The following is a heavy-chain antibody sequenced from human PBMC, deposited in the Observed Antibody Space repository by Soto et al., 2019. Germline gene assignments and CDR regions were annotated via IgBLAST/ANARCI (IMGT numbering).Heavy chain of an antibody. J-gene: IGHJ5*02. D-gene: IGHD1-26*01. V-gene: IGHV1-18*04. CDR1: AYTFTTYG. CDR2: ISAHNGDT. Sequence: QVQLVQSGSEVKRPGASVKVSCKTSAYTFTTYGVNWVRQAPGQGLEWMGWISAHNGDTNYAQKLQGKVTMTTDTPTSTAYMAPRSLTSDDTAMYYCARSPGYVLAGEIRGWFDPWGQGTLVIVSS. CDR3: ARSPGYVLAGEIRGWFDP.